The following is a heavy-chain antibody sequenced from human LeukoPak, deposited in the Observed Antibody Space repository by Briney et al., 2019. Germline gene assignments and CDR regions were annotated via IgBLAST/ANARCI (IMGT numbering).Heavy chain of an antibody. CDR2: IQYDGSKK. Sequence: GGSLRLSCVASGFTFSSNGMHWVRQAPGKGLEWVTFIQYDGSKKYYADFVKGRFTISRDNSKNTLYLEMNSLRAEDTAVYYCAKDIGSYYDYWGQGILVTVSS. V-gene: IGHV3-30*02. CDR3: AKDIGSYYDY. J-gene: IGHJ4*02. D-gene: IGHD3-10*01. CDR1: GFTFSSNG.